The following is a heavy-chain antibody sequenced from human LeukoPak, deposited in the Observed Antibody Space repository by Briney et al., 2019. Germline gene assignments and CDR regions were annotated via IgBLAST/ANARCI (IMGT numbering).Heavy chain of an antibody. Sequence: SETLSLTCTVSGGSISSSSYYWGWIRQPPGKGLEWIGSIYYSGSTYYNPSLKSRVTISVDTSKNQFSVKLSSVTAADTAVYYCARLGGWFDPWGQGTLVTVSS. D-gene: IGHD3-10*01. J-gene: IGHJ5*02. CDR2: IYYSGST. V-gene: IGHV4-39*01. CDR1: GGSISSSSYY. CDR3: ARLGGWFDP.